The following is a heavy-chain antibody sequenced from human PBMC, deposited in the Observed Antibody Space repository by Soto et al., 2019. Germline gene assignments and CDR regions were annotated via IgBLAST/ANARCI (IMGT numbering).Heavy chain of an antibody. CDR3: ARRLSGPKEEYNAYYFYGLDV. CDR2: IDPSDSYT. J-gene: IGHJ6*02. Sequence: EESLELYCQGYGYSFTSHGITWVHQTPGKGLEWMGRIDPSDSYTNYSPSFQGRVTISADRSISTAFLQWSSLEASDTAIYYCARRLSGPKEEYNAYYFYGLDVWGQGTTVTVSS. V-gene: IGHV5-10-1*01. CDR1: GYSFTSHG. D-gene: IGHD1-1*01.